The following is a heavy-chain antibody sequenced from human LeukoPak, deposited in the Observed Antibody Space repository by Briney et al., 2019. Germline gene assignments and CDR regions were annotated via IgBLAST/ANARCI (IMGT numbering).Heavy chain of an antibody. Sequence: GGSLRLSCAASGFIFSSYGMHWVRQAPGKGLEWVAVIWYDGSTKHYADSVKGRFTISRDNSKSTLYPQMNSLRADDTALYYCARGGPTVTTSNYYGMDVWGQGTTVTVSS. V-gene: IGHV3-33*01. CDR2: IWYDGSTK. CDR3: ARGGPTVTTSNYYGMDV. J-gene: IGHJ6*02. CDR1: GFIFSSYG. D-gene: IGHD4-4*01.